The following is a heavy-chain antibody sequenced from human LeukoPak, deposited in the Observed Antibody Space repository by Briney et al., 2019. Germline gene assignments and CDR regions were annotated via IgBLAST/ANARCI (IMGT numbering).Heavy chain of an antibody. CDR2: INPSGGST. D-gene: IGHD5-24*01. J-gene: IGHJ4*02. CDR3: AREDGSPRPFDY. V-gene: IGHV1-46*01. CDR1: GYTFTSYY. Sequence: ASVKVSCKASGYTFTSYYMRWVRQAPGQGLEWMGIINPSGGSTSYAQKFQGRVTMTRDMSTSTVYMELSSLRSEDTAVYYCAREDGSPRPFDYWGQGTLVTVSS.